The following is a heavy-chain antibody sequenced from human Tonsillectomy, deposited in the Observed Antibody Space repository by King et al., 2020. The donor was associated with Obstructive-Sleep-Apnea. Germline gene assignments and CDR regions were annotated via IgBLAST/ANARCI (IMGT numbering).Heavy chain of an antibody. CDR1: GFTFSSYS. CDR2: ISSISSTI. V-gene: IGHV3-48*04. Sequence: VQLVESGGGWVQPGGSLRLSCAASGFTFSSYSRNWVRQAPGQGLEWVSYISSISSTIYFADSVKGRFTISRDNAKNSLYLQINSLRAEDTAVYYCAREPDAFDIWGQGTMVTVSS. J-gene: IGHJ3*02. CDR3: AREPDAFDI.